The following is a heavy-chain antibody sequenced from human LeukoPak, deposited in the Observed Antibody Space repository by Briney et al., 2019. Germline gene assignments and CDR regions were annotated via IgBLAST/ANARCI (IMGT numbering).Heavy chain of an antibody. D-gene: IGHD7-27*01. CDR2: IKTDGSLT. CDR3: ARDLNWEIY. CDR1: GFTFDDYG. J-gene: IGHJ4*02. Sequence: GGSLRLSCAASGFTFDDYGMTWVRQAPGKGLEWVANIKTDGSLTYYVDSVKGRFNISRDNAKNSLYLQMNSLRAEDTAVYYYARDLNWEIYWGQGTLVSVSS. V-gene: IGHV3-7*01.